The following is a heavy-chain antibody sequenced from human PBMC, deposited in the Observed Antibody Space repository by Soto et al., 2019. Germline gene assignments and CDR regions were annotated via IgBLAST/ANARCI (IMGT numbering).Heavy chain of an antibody. CDR3: ARPGGCSGGSCYSDYYYGMDV. D-gene: IGHD2-15*01. CDR1: GYTFTSYA. CDR2: INAGNGNT. J-gene: IGHJ6*02. Sequence: QVQLVQSGAEVKKPGASVKVSCKASGYTFTSYAMHWVRQAPGQRLEWMGWINAGNGNTKYSQKFQGRVTITRDTSASKAYMELSSMRSEDTAVYYCARPGGCSGGSCYSDYYYGMDVWGQGTTVTVSS. V-gene: IGHV1-3*01.